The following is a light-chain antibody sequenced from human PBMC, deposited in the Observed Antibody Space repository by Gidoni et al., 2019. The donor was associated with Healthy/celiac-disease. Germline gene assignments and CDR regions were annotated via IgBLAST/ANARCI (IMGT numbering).Light chain of an antibody. CDR2: EVS. CDR1: SSDVGGYNY. J-gene: IGLJ3*02. V-gene: IGLV2-14*01. Sequence: QSSLTPPAPGFWSPWTSITISCTGTSSDVGGYNYVSWYQQHPGKAPKLMIYEVSNRPSGVSNRFSGSKSGNTASLTISGLQAEDEADYYCSSYTSSSLNWVFGGGTKLTVL. CDR3: SSYTSSSLNWV.